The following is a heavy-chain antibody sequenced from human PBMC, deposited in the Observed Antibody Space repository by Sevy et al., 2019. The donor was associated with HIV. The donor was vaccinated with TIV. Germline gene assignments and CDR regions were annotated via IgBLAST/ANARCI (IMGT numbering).Heavy chain of an antibody. Sequence: GGSLRLSCTASGFTFSTYGLHWVRLAPAKGLEWVAVIFYDGSNKHYGDSVKGRFTISRDNSKNSLYLQMNSLRGEDTAVYYCARALAALPGYYYGMDVWGQGTTVTVSS. CDR1: GFTFSTYG. V-gene: IGHV3-30*04. J-gene: IGHJ6*02. CDR3: ARALAALPGYYYGMDV. CDR2: IFYDGSNK. D-gene: IGHD6-6*01.